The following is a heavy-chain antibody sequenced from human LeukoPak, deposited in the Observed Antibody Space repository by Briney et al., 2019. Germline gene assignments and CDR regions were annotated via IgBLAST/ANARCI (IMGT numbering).Heavy chain of an antibody. CDR1: GGSISSYY. V-gene: IGHV4-4*07. J-gene: IGHJ4*02. CDR3: ARVGSCSGGSCYYRLFDY. Sequence: SETLSLTCTVSGGSISSYYWSWIRQPAGKGLEWIGRIYTSGSTNYNPSLKSRVTMSVDTSKNQFSLKLSSVTAADTAVYYCARVGSCSGGSCYYRLFDYWGQGTLVTVSS. CDR2: IYTSGST. D-gene: IGHD2-15*01.